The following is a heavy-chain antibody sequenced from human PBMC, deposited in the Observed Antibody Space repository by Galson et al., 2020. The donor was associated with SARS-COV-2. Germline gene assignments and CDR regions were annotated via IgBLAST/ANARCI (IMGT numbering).Heavy chain of an antibody. J-gene: IGHJ6*03. CDR2: TSATT. V-gene: IGHV3-23*01. CDR3: AKDFVRGIGYMDV. D-gene: IGHD3-10*02. CDR1: GFTFSRYG. Sequence: GASLRLSCVASGFTFSRYGMSWVRQAPGQGLEWVTTTSATTYYADSVRRRFIISRDDSKNILYLQMNGLSADDTAVYYCAKDFVRGIGYMDVWGPGTTVTVSS.